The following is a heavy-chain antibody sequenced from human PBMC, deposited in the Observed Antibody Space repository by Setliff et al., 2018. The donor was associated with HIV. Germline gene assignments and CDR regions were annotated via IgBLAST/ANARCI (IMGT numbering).Heavy chain of an antibody. Sequence: RASVKVSCKASGYAFRDYYINWVQQAPGKGLEWMGWINPNSDVANYAQKFQGRVTMTRDTSISTAYMELSRLRCDDTAVYYCARDLTGDLFFDYWGQGTLVTVSS. V-gene: IGHV1-2*02. CDR1: GYAFRDYY. D-gene: IGHD3-9*01. CDR3: ARDLTGDLFFDY. CDR2: INPNSDVA. J-gene: IGHJ4*02.